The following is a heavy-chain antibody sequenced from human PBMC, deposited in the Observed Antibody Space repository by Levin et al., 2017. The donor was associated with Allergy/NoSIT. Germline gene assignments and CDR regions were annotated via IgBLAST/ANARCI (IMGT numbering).Heavy chain of an antibody. V-gene: IGHV3-23*01. Sequence: GESLKISCAASGFTFSSYAMNWVRQAPGKGLEWVSAISGSGYGTYYADSVKGRFTISRDNSKNTLYLQMNSLRAEDTAVYYCAKDGGDYIWGSYRYEAPGFDYWGQGTLVTVSS. D-gene: IGHD3-16*02. J-gene: IGHJ4*02. CDR3: AKDGGDYIWGSYRYEAPGFDY. CDR2: ISGSGYGT. CDR1: GFTFSSYA.